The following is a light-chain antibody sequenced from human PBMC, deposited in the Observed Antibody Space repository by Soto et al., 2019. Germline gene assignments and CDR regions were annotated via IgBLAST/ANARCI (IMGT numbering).Light chain of an antibody. CDR3: QQYESSPT. J-gene: IGKJ1*01. V-gene: IGKV3-20*01. Sequence: ETVLTQSPGTLSLPAGEIATLSCRASQSVASGYFVWYQQKPGQTPTVLIYGASTRAGGIPDRFSGSGSGTDFTPTINRLEPENFAVSYCQQYESSPTFGQGTKVEMK. CDR1: QSVASGY. CDR2: GAS.